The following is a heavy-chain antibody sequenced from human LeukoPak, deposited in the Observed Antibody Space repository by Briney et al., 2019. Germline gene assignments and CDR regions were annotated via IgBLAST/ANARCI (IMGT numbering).Heavy chain of an antibody. D-gene: IGHD5-24*01. CDR1: GGTFSSYA. CDR3: ARDRMATIGKMIDY. V-gene: IGHV1-69*13. Sequence: ASVKVSCKASGGTFSSYAISWVRQAPGQGLEWMGGIIPIFGTANYAQKFQGRVTITADESTSTAYMELSSLRSEDTAAYYCARDRMATIGKMIDYWGQGTLVTVSS. J-gene: IGHJ4*02. CDR2: IIPIFGTA.